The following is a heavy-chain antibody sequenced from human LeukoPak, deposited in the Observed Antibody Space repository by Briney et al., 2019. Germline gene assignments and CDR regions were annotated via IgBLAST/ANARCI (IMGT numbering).Heavy chain of an antibody. Sequence: SQTLSLTCAISGDSVSTNSGSWTWIRQSPSRGLEWLGRTYYRSKWYTHYAESVKGRIIINADTSQNQFSLQLNSVTPEDTAVYYCARGGYCDSSGYPNYYSYYYMDAWGKGTTVTVSS. CDR3: ARGGYCDSSGYPNYYSYYYMDA. D-gene: IGHD3-22*01. CDR1: GDSVSTNSGS. V-gene: IGHV6-1*01. CDR2: TYYRSKWYT. J-gene: IGHJ6*03.